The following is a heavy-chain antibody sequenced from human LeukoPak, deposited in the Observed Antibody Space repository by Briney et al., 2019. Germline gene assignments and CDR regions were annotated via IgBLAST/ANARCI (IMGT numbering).Heavy chain of an antibody. Sequence: SETLSLTCTASGGSISSSSYYWGWIRQPPGKGLEWIGSIYYSGSTYYNPSLKSRVTISVDTSKNQFSLKLSSVTAADTAVYYCARTRIGYCSSTSCYAGNWFDPWGQGTLVTVSS. CDR2: IYYSGST. D-gene: IGHD2-2*01. J-gene: IGHJ5*02. CDR1: GGSISSSSYY. CDR3: ARTRIGYCSSTSCYAGNWFDP. V-gene: IGHV4-39*01.